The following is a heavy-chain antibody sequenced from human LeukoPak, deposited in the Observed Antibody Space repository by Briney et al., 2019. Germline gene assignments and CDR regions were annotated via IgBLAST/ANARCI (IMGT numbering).Heavy chain of an antibody. V-gene: IGHV4-61*02. Sequence: SETLSLTCTVSVASISSGRYHWSWIRQPAGKGLEWIGRIYTSGSTDYNPSLKSRVTISLDTSKNQFSLKVGSVTTADTAVYYCARESPGIAATDTWGQGSLVTVSS. CDR1: VASISSGRYH. D-gene: IGHD6-13*01. J-gene: IGHJ4*02. CDR3: ARESPGIAATDT. CDR2: IYTSGST.